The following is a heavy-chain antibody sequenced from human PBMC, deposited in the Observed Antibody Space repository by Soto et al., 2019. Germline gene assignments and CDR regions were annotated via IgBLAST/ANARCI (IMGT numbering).Heavy chain of an antibody. J-gene: IGHJ6*02. Sequence: PSETLSLTCTVSGGSISTYYWNWIRQPPGKGLEWIGYVYYSGSTDYNPSLKSRVTMSVDTSKNQFSLRLSSVTAADTAVYYCARESLLWFGEAQSGVDVWGRGTTVTVSS. CDR3: ARESLLWFGEAQSGVDV. D-gene: IGHD3-10*01. CDR1: GGSISTYY. V-gene: IGHV4-59*01. CDR2: VYYSGST.